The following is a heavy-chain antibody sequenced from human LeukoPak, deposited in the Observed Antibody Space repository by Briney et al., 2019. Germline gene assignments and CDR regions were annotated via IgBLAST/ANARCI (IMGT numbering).Heavy chain of an antibody. V-gene: IGHV3-64*01. J-gene: IGHJ4*02. D-gene: IGHD3-3*01. Sequence: GGSLRLSCAASGFTFSSYAMHWVRQAPGKGLEYVSAISSNGGSTYYANSVKGRFTISRDTSKNTLYLQMGSLRAEDMAVYYCARGRSYYDFWSGYYFDYWGQGTLVTVSS. CDR2: ISSNGGST. CDR1: GFTFSSYA. CDR3: ARGRSYYDFWSGYYFDY.